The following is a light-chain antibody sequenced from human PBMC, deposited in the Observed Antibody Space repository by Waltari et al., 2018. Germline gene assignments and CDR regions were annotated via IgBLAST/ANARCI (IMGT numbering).Light chain of an antibody. CDR2: EVT. Sequence: QSALTQPASVSGSPGQSITISCPGTSSDIGAYKYVSWYQQHPGKAPKLMIYEVTNRPSGVSNRFSGSKSGNTASLTISGLQGEDEADYYCSAYTSTAALVFGTATKVTVL. J-gene: IGLJ1*01. CDR1: SSDIGAYKY. V-gene: IGLV2-14*01. CDR3: SAYTSTAALV.